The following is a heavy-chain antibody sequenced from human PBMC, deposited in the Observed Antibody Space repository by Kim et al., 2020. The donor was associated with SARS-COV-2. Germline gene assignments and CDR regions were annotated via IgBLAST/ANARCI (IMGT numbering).Heavy chain of an antibody. CDR1: GFTFSSYA. CDR2: ISYDGSKS. Sequence: GGSLRLSCAASGFTFSSYAMHWVRQAPGKGLEWVAVISYDGSKSYYVDSVKGRFTISRDNSKNTLYLQMNSLRAEDTAVYYCVRAGITIFFDYWGQGTLVTVSS. CDR3: VRAGITIFFDY. J-gene: IGHJ4*02. V-gene: IGHV3-30-3*01. D-gene: IGHD3-9*01.